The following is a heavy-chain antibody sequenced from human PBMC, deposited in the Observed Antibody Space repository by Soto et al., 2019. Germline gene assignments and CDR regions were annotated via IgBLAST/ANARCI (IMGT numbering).Heavy chain of an antibody. V-gene: IGHV3-74*01. CDR3: ARGATSGSLDY. D-gene: IGHD6-13*01. J-gene: IGHJ4*02. CDR1: GFTFISYW. CDR2: INSAGSRT. Sequence: EVQLVESRGGLVQPGGSLRLSCAASGFTFISYWMHWVRQAPGKGLVCVSRINSAGSRTSYADSVEGRFTISRDNAKNTLYLQMNRLRAEATAVYYCARGATSGSLDYWGQGTLGTVSS.